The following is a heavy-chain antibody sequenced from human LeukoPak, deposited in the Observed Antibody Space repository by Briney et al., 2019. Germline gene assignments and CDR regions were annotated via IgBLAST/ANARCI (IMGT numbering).Heavy chain of an antibody. CDR3: TTDRWYYYDSSGYSDY. D-gene: IGHD3-22*01. J-gene: IGHJ4*02. CDR2: IRGKAYGGTP. V-gene: IGHV3-49*04. CDR1: GFSFGAYL. Sequence: GGSLRLSCPSSGFSFGAYLISWVRQAPGQGLEWVAYIRGKAYGGTPEYAASVKGRFTISRDDSKNTLYLQMNSLKTEDTAVYYCTTDRWYYYDSSGYSDYWGQGTLVTVSS.